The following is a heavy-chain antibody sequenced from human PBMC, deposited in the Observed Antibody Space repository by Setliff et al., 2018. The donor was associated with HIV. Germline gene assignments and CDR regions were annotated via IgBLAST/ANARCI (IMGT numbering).Heavy chain of an antibody. CDR1: GFSIRSGYY. V-gene: IGHV4-38-2*01. CDR2: IYESGSP. J-gene: IGHJ5*01. Sequence: LSLTCGVSGFSIRSGYYWGWIRQPPGKGLEWIGSIYESGSPYYNSSLKSRVTISVDTSKNQFSLNLSSVTAADPALYYCARQTYKSGRYDSSGQGTLVTVSS. CDR3: ARQTYKSGRYDS. D-gene: IGHD3-3*01.